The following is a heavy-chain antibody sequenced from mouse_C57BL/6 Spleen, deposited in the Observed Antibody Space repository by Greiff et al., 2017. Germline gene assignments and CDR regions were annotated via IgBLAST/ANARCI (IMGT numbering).Heavy chain of an antibody. J-gene: IGHJ1*03. CDR2: INPSTGGT. D-gene: IGHD2-2*01. V-gene: IGHV1-42*01. CDR3: ARLGYDKDWYFDV. Sequence: EVKLVESGPELVKPGASVKISCKASGYSFTGYYMNWVKQSPEKSLEWIGAINPSTGGTTYNQKFKDKATLTADKSSSTAYMQLSSLTYEDSAVYYCARLGYDKDWYFDVWGTGTTVTVSS. CDR1: GYSFTGYY.